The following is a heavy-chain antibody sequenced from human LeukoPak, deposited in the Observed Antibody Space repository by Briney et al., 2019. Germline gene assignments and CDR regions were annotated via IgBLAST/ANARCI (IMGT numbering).Heavy chain of an antibody. J-gene: IGHJ4*02. V-gene: IGHV4-59*08. Sequence: SETLSLTCTVSGGSISSYYWSWIRQPPGKGLEWIGYIYYSGSTNYNPSLKSRVTISVDTSKNQFSLKLSSVTAADTAVYYCARWRHDYGDYYFDYWGQGTLVTVSS. CDR1: GGSISSYY. D-gene: IGHD4-17*01. CDR2: IYYSGST. CDR3: ARWRHDYGDYYFDY.